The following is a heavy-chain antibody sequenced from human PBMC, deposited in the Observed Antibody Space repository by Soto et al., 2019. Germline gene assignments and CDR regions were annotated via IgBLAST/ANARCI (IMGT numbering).Heavy chain of an antibody. V-gene: IGHV3-23*01. D-gene: IGHD6-6*01. CDR2: ISGTGGST. Sequence: EVLLLESGGGSVQPGGSLRLSCAASGFTFSTYAMSWVRQAPGKGLEWVSGISGTGGSTYYADSVKGRFTISRDNSKNTLYLQMNSLRAEDTAVYFCANGGLAARFRRSATVDYWGQGTLVTVSS. J-gene: IGHJ4*02. CDR3: ANGGLAARFRRSATVDY. CDR1: GFTFSTYA.